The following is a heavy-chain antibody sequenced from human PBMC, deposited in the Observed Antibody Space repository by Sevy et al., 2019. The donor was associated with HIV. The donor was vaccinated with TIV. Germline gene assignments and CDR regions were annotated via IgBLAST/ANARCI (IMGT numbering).Heavy chain of an antibody. CDR2: ITPDDT. CDR3: ARDAQTWRGPWYGTYGADR. CDR1: GFTFSTYT. Sequence: GRSLRLSCTASGFTFSTYTLTWVRQAPGKGLEWVSSITPDDTHYADSVRGRFSVSRDNSKNTLYLQMDSLTVDDTAVYYCARDAQTWRGPWYGTYGADRWGQGTLVTVSS. D-gene: IGHD1-1*01. V-gene: IGHV3-23*01. J-gene: IGHJ5*02.